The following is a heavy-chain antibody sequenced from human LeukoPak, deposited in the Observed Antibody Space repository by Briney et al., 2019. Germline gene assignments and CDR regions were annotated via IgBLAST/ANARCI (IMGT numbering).Heavy chain of an antibody. CDR3: ARVQDPNYYYYYYMDV. CDR1: GFTFSSYW. CDR2: IKEAGSEK. V-gene: IGHV3-7*04. D-gene: IGHD4-11*01. J-gene: IGHJ6*03. Sequence: GGSLRLSCAASGFTFSSYWMSWVRQAPGKGLEWVAKIKEAGSEKHYVDSVKGRVTISRDNAKNSMYLHMKSLRAEDTAVYYCARVQDPNYYYYYYMDVWGKGTTVPVSS.